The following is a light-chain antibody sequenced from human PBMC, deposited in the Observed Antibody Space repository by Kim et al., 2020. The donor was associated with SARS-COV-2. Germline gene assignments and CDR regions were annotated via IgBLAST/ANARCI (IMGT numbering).Light chain of an antibody. CDR1: QHISDS. CDR2: GAS. J-gene: IGKJ3*01. CDR3: QQYNNGLS. Sequence: SVSPGERATLSRGASQHISDSVAWYQQKPGQSPRLLLYGASTRATDVPPRFSGSVSGTEFTLTITSLQPDDFAVYYCQQYNNGLSFGPGTKVDIK. V-gene: IGKV3D-15*02.